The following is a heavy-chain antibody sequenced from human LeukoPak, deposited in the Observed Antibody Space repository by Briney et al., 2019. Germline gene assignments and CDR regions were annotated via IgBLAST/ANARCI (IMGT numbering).Heavy chain of an antibody. D-gene: IGHD2-2*01. V-gene: IGHV3-74*01. CDR3: ARVLRGPGHYYYYMDV. Sequence: PGGSLRLSCAASGFTFSSYWMHWVRQAPGKGLVWVSRINSDGSSTSYADSAKGRFTISRDNAKNTLYLQMNSLRAEDTAVYYCARVLRGPGHYYYYMDVWGKGTTVTVSS. J-gene: IGHJ6*03. CDR2: INSDGSST. CDR1: GFTFSSYW.